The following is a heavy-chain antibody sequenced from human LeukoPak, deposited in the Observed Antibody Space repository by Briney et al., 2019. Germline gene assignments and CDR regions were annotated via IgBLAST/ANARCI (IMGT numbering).Heavy chain of an antibody. CDR2: IYYSGST. CDR1: GGSISSYY. Sequence: ASETLSLTCTVSGGSISSYYWSWIRQPPGKGLEWIGYIYYSGSTNYNPSLKSRVTISVDTSKNQFSLKLSSVTAADTAVYYCARDSYLLNYYYDSSGYRPPQYWFDPWGQGTLVTVSS. V-gene: IGHV4-59*01. D-gene: IGHD3-22*01. CDR3: ARDSYLLNYYYDSSGYRPPQYWFDP. J-gene: IGHJ5*02.